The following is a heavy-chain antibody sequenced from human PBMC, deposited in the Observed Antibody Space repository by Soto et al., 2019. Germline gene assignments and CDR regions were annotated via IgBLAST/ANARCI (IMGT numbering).Heavy chain of an antibody. Sequence: GGSLRLSCAASGFTFSGSAMHWVRQASGKGLEWAGRIRSKANSYATAYAASVKGRFTISRDDSKNTAYLQMNSLKTEDTAVYYCTRHPQNYDILTGYNGGYYYGMDVWGQGTTVTVS. CDR3: TRHPQNYDILTGYNGGYYYGMDV. V-gene: IGHV3-73*01. CDR2: IRSKANSYAT. J-gene: IGHJ6*02. D-gene: IGHD3-9*01. CDR1: GFTFSGSA.